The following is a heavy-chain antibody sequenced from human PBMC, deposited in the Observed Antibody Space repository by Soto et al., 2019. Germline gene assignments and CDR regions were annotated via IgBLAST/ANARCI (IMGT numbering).Heavy chain of an antibody. Sequence: SVKVSCKASGGTLNSYTISWVRQAPGQGLEWTGGIITVSGKTDYAQKFQGRVTITADQSTGTAYLDLVSLRSEDTAIYYCSISNSYGRGDFWGQGTLVTVSS. CDR3: SISNSYGRGDF. CDR2: IITVSGKT. CDR1: GGTLNSYT. V-gene: IGHV1-69*13. J-gene: IGHJ4*02. D-gene: IGHD4-17*01.